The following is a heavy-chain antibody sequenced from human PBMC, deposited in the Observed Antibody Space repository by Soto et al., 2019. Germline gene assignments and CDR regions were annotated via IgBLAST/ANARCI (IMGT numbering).Heavy chain of an antibody. J-gene: IGHJ4*02. CDR3: TTAPQRALTEDSARS. CDR2: IKSKIDGGTT. V-gene: IGHV3-15*07. CDR1: CFTLRRAR. Sequence: WGALRPSFAAPCFTLRRARVNWVRPAPGKGLEWVGRIKSKIDGGTTDYAAPVKGRFTLLLDDSENILYLQMNSLKSEDTAVYYCTTAPQRALTEDSARSWGLGTLVTVSS. D-gene: IGHD1-26*01.